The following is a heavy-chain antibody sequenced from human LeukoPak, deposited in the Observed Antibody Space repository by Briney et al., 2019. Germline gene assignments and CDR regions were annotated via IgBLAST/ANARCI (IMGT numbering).Heavy chain of an antibody. CDR3: ARRNYYDSSGVSGWFDP. CDR1: GGSISSSSYY. CDR2: IYYSGST. V-gene: IGHV4-39*07. D-gene: IGHD3-22*01. Sequence: PSETLSLTCTVSGGSISSSSYYWGWIRQPPGKGLEWIGSIYYSGSTYYNPSLKSRVTISVDTSKNQFSLKLSSVTAADTAVYYCARRNYYDSSGVSGWFDPWGQGTLVTVSS. J-gene: IGHJ5*02.